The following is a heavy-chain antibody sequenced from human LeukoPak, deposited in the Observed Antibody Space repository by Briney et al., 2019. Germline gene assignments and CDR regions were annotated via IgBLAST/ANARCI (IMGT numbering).Heavy chain of an antibody. Sequence: GGSLRLSCAASGFTFDDYAMHWVRQAQGKGLEWVSHISEDGGSTYYADSVKGRFTISRDNSKNSLYLQMKSLRTEDTALYYCANGFMVRGVIPDEHFDYWGQGTLVTVSS. CDR2: ISEDGGST. D-gene: IGHD3-10*01. J-gene: IGHJ4*02. V-gene: IGHV3-43*02. CDR3: ANGFMVRGVIPDEHFDY. CDR1: GFTFDDYA.